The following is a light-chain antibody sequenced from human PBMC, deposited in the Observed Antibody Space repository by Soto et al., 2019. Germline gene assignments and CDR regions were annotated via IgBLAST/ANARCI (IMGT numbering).Light chain of an antibody. V-gene: IGKV1-5*03. CDR1: QSISVW. J-gene: IGKJ1*01. CDR2: KAS. Sequence: DIQMTQSPSTLSASVGDRVTITCRASQSISVWLAWYQQKAGKAPNLLIYKASRLESGVPSRFSGSGSETEFTLTISGLQSEDSGVYYCLQHYSWPWTFGQGTKVDIK. CDR3: LQHYSWPWT.